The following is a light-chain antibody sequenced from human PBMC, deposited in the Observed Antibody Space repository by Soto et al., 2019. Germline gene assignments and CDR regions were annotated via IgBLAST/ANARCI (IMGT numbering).Light chain of an antibody. CDR2: DAS. Sequence: EIVLTQSPATLSLSPGERATLSCRACQSVSSYLAWYQQKPGQAPRLLIYDASNRATGIPARFSGSGSGTDFTLTISSLEPEDFAVHYCQQRSNWPPYTFGQGTKVEIK. CDR3: QQRSNWPPYT. V-gene: IGKV3-11*01. CDR1: QSVSSY. J-gene: IGKJ2*01.